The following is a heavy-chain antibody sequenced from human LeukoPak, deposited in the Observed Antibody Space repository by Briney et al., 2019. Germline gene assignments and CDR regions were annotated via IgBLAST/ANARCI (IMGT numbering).Heavy chain of an antibody. D-gene: IGHD6-19*01. CDR1: GYTFTGYY. J-gene: IGHJ4*02. CDR3: ARSSGYRPFDY. CDR2: INPNSGNT. Sequence: ASVKVSCKASGYTFTGYYMHWVRQAPGQGLEWMGRINPNSGNTGYAQKFQGRVTMTRNTSISTAYMELSSLRSEDMAVYYCARSSGYRPFDYWGQGTLVTVSS. V-gene: IGHV1-8*02.